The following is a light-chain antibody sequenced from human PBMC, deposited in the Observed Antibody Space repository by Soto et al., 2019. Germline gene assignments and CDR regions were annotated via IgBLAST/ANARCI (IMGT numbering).Light chain of an antibody. CDR2: GAS. CDR3: QQYGSSPIT. V-gene: IGKV3-20*01. Sequence: EILLTQSPCTLALSPGERATLSCRASQSVSSSYLAWYQQKPGHAPSLLIYGASSRATGIPDRFSGSGSGTDFTLTISRLEPEDFAVYYCQQYGSSPITFGQGTDWRL. J-gene: IGKJ5*01. CDR1: QSVSSSY.